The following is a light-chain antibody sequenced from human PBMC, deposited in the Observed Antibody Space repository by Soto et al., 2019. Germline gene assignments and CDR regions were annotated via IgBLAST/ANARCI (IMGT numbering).Light chain of an antibody. J-gene: IGKJ4*01. CDR2: AAS. CDR1: QGISSY. V-gene: IGKV1-39*01. Sequence: DRKMIESPSSLYPAVGRRVTNNCRASQGISSYLAWYQQKPGKAPKLLIYAASTLQSGVPSRFSGSGSGTDFALTISSLQPEEFATYYCQQSYSTPLTVGGGTKVDIK. CDR3: QQSYSTPLT.